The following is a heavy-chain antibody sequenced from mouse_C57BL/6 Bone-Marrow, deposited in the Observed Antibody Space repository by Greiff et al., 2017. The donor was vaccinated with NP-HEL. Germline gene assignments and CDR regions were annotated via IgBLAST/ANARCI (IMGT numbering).Heavy chain of an antibody. J-gene: IGHJ1*03. Sequence: EVQLQQSGAELVRPGASVKLSCTASGFNIKDDYMHWVKQRPEQGLEGIGWIDPENGDTEYASKFQGKATITADTSSNTAYLQLSSLTSEDTAVYYCIFYGYDVGYFDVWGTGTTVTVSS. D-gene: IGHD2-2*01. CDR1: GFNIKDDY. CDR3: IFYGYDVGYFDV. CDR2: IDPENGDT. V-gene: IGHV14-4*01.